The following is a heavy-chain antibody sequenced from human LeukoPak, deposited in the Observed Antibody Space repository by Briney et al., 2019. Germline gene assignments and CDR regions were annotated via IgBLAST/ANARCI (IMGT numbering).Heavy chain of an antibody. D-gene: IGHD1-26*01. V-gene: IGHV4-39*07. CDR1: GGSISSSSYY. Sequence: PSETLSLTCTVSGGSISSSSYYWGWLRQPPGKGLEGIGSIYYSGSTYYNPSLKSRVTISVDTSKNQCSLKLSSVTAADTAVYYCARDAGATPTPNWFDPWGQGTLVTVSS. CDR3: ARDAGATPTPNWFDP. J-gene: IGHJ5*02. CDR2: IYYSGST.